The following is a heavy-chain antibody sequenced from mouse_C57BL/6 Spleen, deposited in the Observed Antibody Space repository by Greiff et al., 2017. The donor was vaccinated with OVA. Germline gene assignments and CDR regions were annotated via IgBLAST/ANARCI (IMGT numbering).Heavy chain of an antibody. J-gene: IGHJ4*01. V-gene: IGHV1-61*01. CDR1: GYTFTSYW. Sequence: QVQLQQPGAELVRPGSSVKLSCKASGYTFTSYWMDWVKQRPGQGLEWIGIIYPSDSETHYNQKFKDKATLTVDKSSSTAYMQLSSLTSEDSAVYYCARWQRDAMDYWGQGTSVTVSS. D-gene: IGHD6-1*01. CDR3: ARWQRDAMDY. CDR2: IYPSDSET.